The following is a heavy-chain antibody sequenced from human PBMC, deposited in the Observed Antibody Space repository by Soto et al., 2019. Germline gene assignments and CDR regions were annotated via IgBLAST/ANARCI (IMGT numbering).Heavy chain of an antibody. CDR3: AKDLQSYGDYDYYCYGMDV. CDR1: GFTFSTYG. J-gene: IGHJ6*02. CDR2: ISYDGTNK. Sequence: QVQLVESGGGEVQPGRSLTISCAASGFTFSTYGMHWVRQPPGKGLEWVAVISYDGTNKFYSDSVKGRFTISRDNFKNTLTLQMNSMRADDTAVYSCAKDLQSYGDYDYYCYGMDVWGLGPRVTVS. D-gene: IGHD4-17*01. V-gene: IGHV3-30*18.